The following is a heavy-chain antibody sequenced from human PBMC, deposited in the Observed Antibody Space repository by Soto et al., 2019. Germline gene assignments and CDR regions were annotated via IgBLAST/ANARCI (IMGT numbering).Heavy chain of an antibody. V-gene: IGHV4-4*07. CDR3: ARDFTVTTLGYYYYYGMDV. CDR1: GGSISSYY. CDR2: IYTSGST. J-gene: IGHJ6*02. D-gene: IGHD4-17*01. Sequence: SETLSLTCTVSGGSISSYYWSWIRQPAGKGLEWIGRIYTSGSTNYNPSLKSRVTMSVDTSKNQFSLRLSSVTAAGTAVYYCARDFTVTTLGYYYYYGMDVWGQGTTVTVSS.